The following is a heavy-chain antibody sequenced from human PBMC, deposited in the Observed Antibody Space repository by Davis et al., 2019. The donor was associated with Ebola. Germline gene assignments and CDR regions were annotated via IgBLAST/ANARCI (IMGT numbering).Heavy chain of an antibody. Sequence: PSETLSLTCTVSSGSISTNYWAWIRRPPGKGLEWIGYISYSGSTNYNPSLKSRVTISIDTSKNQFSLRLTSVTAADTAVYFCARGDISGYSYPKFDFWGQGTLVTVSS. CDR3: ARGDISGYSYPKFDF. CDR2: ISYSGST. CDR1: SGSISTNY. J-gene: IGHJ4*02. D-gene: IGHD3-22*01. V-gene: IGHV4-59*01.